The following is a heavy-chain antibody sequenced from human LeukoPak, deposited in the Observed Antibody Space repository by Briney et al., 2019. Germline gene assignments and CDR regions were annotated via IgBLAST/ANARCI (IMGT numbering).Heavy chain of an antibody. Sequence: PGGSLRLSCAASGFTFSGSAMHWVRQASGKGLECVGRIRSKANSYATAYAASVKGRFTISRDDSKNTAYLQMNSLKTEDTAVYYCTRPGYYDSSGYSSRGYWGQGTLVTVSS. CDR2: IRSKANSYAT. CDR1: GFTFSGSA. D-gene: IGHD3-22*01. J-gene: IGHJ4*02. V-gene: IGHV3-73*01. CDR3: TRPGYYDSSGYSSRGY.